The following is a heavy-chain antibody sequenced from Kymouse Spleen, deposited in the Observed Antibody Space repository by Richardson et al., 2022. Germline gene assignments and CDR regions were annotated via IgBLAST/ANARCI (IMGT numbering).Heavy chain of an antibody. CDR1: GGSFSGYY. V-gene: IGHV4-34*01. CDR3: ARDGDYSNFMMLLIS. J-gene: IGHJ3*02. D-gene: IGHD4-11,IGHD4-11*01. Sequence: QVQLQQWGAGLLKPSETLSLTCAVYGGSFSGYYWSWIRQPPGKGLEWIGEINHSGSTNYNPSLKSRVTISVDTSKNQFSLKLSSVTAADTAVYYCARDGDYSNFMMLLISGAKGQWSPSLQ. CDR2: INHSGST.